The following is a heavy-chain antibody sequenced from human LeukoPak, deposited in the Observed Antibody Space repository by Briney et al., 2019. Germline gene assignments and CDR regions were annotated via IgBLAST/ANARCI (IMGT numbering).Heavy chain of an antibody. D-gene: IGHD3-16*01. CDR1: GGSFCGYY. J-gene: IGHJ4*02. CDR3: ARVRGLVDY. CDR2: INHSGST. Sequence: SETLSLTCAVYGGSFCGYYWSWIRQPPGKGLEWIGEINHSGSTNYNPSLKSRVTISVDTSKNQFSLKLSSVTAADTAVYYCARVRGLVDYWGQGTLVTVSS. V-gene: IGHV4-34*01.